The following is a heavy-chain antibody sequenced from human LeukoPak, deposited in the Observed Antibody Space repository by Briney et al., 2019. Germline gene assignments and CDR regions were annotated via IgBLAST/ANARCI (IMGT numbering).Heavy chain of an antibody. CDR1: GGSISGYY. J-gene: IGHJ4*02. Sequence: HSETLSLTCSVSGGSISGYYWSWIRQPPGKGLEWIGYIYSTGGTNYNPSLKSRVIISLDTSKNQFSLGLSSVTAADTAVYYCARDFCSDGSCYSCFHYWGQGILVTVSS. CDR2: IYSTGGT. CDR3: ARDFCSDGSCYSCFHY. D-gene: IGHD2-15*01. V-gene: IGHV4-59*01.